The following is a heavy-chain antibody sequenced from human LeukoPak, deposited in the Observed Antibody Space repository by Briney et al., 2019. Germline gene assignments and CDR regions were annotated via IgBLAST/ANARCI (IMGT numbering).Heavy chain of an antibody. CDR3: ARDPYSGNYGAYYYMDV. CDR1: GFTFSSYV. Sequence: GGSLRLSCAASGFTFSSYVMHWVRQAPGKGLEWVAIISYDGSNEYYADSVKGRFTISRDNSKNTLYLQMDSLRAEDTAVYYCARDPYSGNYGAYYYMDVWGKGTTVTISS. J-gene: IGHJ6*03. D-gene: IGHD1-26*01. V-gene: IGHV3-30*04. CDR2: ISYDGSNE.